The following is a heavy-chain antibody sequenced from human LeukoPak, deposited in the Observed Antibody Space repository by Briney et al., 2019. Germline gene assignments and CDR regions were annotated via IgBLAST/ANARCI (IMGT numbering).Heavy chain of an antibody. CDR3: AREEDTASY. J-gene: IGHJ4*02. CDR2: INHSGST. D-gene: IGHD5-18*01. Sequence: PSETLSLTXAVYGGSFSGYYWSWIRQPPGKGLEWIGEINHSGSTNYNPSLKSRVTISVDTSKNQFSLKLSSVTAADTAVYYCAREEDTASYWGQGTLVTVSS. V-gene: IGHV4-34*01. CDR1: GGSFSGYY.